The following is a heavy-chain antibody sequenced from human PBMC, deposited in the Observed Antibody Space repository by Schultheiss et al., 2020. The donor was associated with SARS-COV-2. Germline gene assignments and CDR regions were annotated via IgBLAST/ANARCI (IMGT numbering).Heavy chain of an antibody. Sequence: SQTLSLTCTVSGYSISSGYYWSWIRQPPGKGLEWIGYIYYSGSTYYNPSLKSRVTISVDTSKNQFSLKLSSVTAADTAVYYCARDSYGYDYWGQGTLVTVSS. D-gene: IGHD5-18*01. J-gene: IGHJ4*02. V-gene: IGHV4-38-2*02. CDR1: GYSISSGYY. CDR2: IYYSGST. CDR3: ARDSYGYDY.